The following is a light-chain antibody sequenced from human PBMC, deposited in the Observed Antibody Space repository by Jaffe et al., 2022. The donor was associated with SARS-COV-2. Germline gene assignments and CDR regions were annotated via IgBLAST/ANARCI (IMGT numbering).Light chain of an antibody. CDR1: SGDVGGYNY. Sequence: QSALTQPASVSGSPGQSITISCTGTSGDVGGYNYVSWYQQHPGKAPKLMIYDVNNRPSGVSNRFSGSKSGNTASLTISGLQAEDEADYYCISYTTSAARVFGGGTKLTVL. V-gene: IGLV2-14*01. CDR3: ISYTTSAARV. CDR2: DVN. J-gene: IGLJ3*02.